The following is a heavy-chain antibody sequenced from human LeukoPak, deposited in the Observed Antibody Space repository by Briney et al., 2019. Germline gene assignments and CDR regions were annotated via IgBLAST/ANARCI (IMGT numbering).Heavy chain of an antibody. CDR2: IIPILGIA. CDR1: GGTFSSYA. J-gene: IGHJ5*02. V-gene: IGHV1-69*04. D-gene: IGHD3-10*01. Sequence: SVKVSCKASGGTFSSYAISWVRQAPGQGLEWMGRIIPILGIANYAQKFQGRVTITADKSTSTAYMELSSLRSEGTAVYYCAREVDGSGSYPNWFDPWGQGTLVTVSS. CDR3: AREVDGSGSYPNWFDP.